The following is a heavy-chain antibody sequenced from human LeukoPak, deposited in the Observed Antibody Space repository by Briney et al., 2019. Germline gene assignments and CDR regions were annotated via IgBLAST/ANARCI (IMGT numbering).Heavy chain of an antibody. V-gene: IGHV4-34*01. D-gene: IGHD5-12*01. CDR3: ARARPSKVDPPSIDY. CDR1: GGSLSGYY. J-gene: IGHJ4*02. CDR2: INHSGST. Sequence: SETLSLTCAVYGGSLSGYYWSWIRQPPVKGLEWIGEINHSGSTNYNPSLKSRVTISVDTSKNQFSLKLSSVTAADTAVYYCARARPSKVDPPSIDYWGQGTLVTVSS.